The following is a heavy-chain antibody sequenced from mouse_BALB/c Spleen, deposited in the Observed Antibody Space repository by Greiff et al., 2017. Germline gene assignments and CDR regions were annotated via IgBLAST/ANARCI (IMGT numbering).Heavy chain of an antibody. D-gene: IGHD1-1*01. CDR2: IDPANGNT. Sequence: EVQLQQSGAELVKPGASVKLSCTASGFNIKDTYMHWVKQRPEQGLEWIGRIDPANGNTKYDPKFQGKATITADTSSNTAYLQLSSLRSEDTAVYYCARGTYYGYFDYWGQGTTLTVSS. J-gene: IGHJ2*01. CDR3: ARGTYYGYFDY. CDR1: GFNIKDTY. V-gene: IGHV14-3*02.